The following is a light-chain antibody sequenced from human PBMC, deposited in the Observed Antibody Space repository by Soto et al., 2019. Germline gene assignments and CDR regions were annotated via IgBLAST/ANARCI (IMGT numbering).Light chain of an antibody. Sequence: ENVLTQSPGTLSLSPGERATLSCRASQSVSGSYLAWYQQKPGQAPRLLIYLASTRANGTPDRFSGSASGTDFTLSISRLEPEDSAVYYCHQYGDAPQTFGQGTKLEI. V-gene: IGKV3-20*01. CDR2: LAS. J-gene: IGKJ2*01. CDR1: QSVSGSY. CDR3: HQYGDAPQT.